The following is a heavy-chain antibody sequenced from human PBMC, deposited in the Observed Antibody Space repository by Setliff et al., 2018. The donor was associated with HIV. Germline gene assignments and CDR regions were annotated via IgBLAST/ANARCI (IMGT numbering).Heavy chain of an antibody. CDR1: GGSFTDIGGSFTDYY. CDR2: INHSGST. V-gene: IGHV4-34*01. J-gene: IGHJ4*02. CDR3: ARSPGVDTNMAFDY. Sequence: SETLSLTCAAFGGSFTDIGGSFTDYYWIWIRQPPGKGLEWIGEINHSGSTHYNPSLKSRFTISVDASKNQFSLKLSSVTAADTAVYYCARSPGVDTNMAFDYWGQGTLVTVSS. D-gene: IGHD5-18*01.